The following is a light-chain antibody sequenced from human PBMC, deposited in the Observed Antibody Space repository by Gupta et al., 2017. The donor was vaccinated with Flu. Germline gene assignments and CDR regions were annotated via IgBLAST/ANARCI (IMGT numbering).Light chain of an antibody. Sequence: APPVSPAASACITSRGRLRINRNNFVCWYQQRPGQSPQLLIYAGCRVACGVPNRFSGSGSGTDFILNIRRGQADDVGYYYCRHAIHPPWTCGQGTKLEIK. CDR2: AGC. V-gene: IGKV2-28*01. J-gene: IGKJ2*01. CDR1: RGRLRINRNNF. CDR3: RHAIHPPWT.